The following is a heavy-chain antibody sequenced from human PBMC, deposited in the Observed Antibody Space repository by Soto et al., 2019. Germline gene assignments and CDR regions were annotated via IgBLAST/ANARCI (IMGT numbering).Heavy chain of an antibody. CDR2: FDPEDGET. J-gene: IGHJ1*01. D-gene: IGHD2-2*02. CDR1: GYTLTELS. CDR3: ATEYCSSTSCYTVYFQH. V-gene: IGHV1-24*01. Sequence: ASVKVSCKVSGYTLTELSMHWVRQAPGKGLEWMGGFDPEDGETIYAQKFQGRVTMTEDTSTDTAYMELSGLRSEDTAVYYCATEYCSSTSCYTVYFQHWGQGTLVTVSS.